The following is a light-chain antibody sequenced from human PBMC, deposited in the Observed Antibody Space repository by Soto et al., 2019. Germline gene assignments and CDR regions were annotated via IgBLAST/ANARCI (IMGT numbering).Light chain of an antibody. V-gene: IGKV1-39*01. J-gene: IGKJ5*01. CDR2: AAS. CDR1: QSVNSY. Sequence: DIQMIQSPTSQSASVGDRVTITCRASQSVNSYLNWYQQKSPKAPKLLIYAASNLQSGVPSRFTASGSGADFALTINNLQPEDFATYYCQQSYDVPPTFGQGTRLDLK. CDR3: QQSYDVPPT.